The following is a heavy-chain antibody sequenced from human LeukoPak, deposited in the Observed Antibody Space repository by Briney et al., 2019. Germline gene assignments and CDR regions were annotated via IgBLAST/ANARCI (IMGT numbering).Heavy chain of an antibody. J-gene: IGHJ6*01. CDR3: ATQYQGGYYYYGVDV. V-gene: IGHV3-23*01. CDR2: ISGSGESK. D-gene: IGHD3-10*01. Sequence: QPGGSLRLSCAASGFTFSSYAMSWVRQAPGKGLEWVAGISGSGESKYNADSVKGRFTIYIDNSKNTLYVQMNSLRDEEAAVYFCATQYQGGYYYYGVDVWGQGTTVTVSS. CDR1: GFTFSSYA.